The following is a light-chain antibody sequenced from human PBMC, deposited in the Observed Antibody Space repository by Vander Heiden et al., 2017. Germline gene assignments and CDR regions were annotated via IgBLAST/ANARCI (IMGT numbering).Light chain of an antibody. V-gene: IGKV1-33*01. Sequence: DIQMTQSPSSLSASVGDRVTITCQASQDISNYLNWYQQKPGKAPKLLIYDASNLETGVPSRFSGSGSGTDFIFTISSLQPEDIATYYCQQDDNLPPTFGHGTKVNVK. CDR3: QQDDNLPPT. CDR2: DAS. CDR1: QDISNY. J-gene: IGKJ3*01.